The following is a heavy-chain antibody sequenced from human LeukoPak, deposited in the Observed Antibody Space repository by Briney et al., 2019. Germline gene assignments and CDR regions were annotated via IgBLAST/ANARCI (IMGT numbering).Heavy chain of an antibody. CDR1: GFTFSDYE. CDR3: AKSRARREGSSGSIDY. D-gene: IGHD3-22*01. V-gene: IGHV3-23*01. Sequence: GGSLRLSCAASGFTFSDYEMNWVRQAPGKGLEWVSAISGSGGSTFYADSVKGRFAISRDTSKNTLYLQMNSLRVEDTAVYYCAKSRARREGSSGSIDYWGQGTLVTVSS. J-gene: IGHJ4*02. CDR2: ISGSGGST.